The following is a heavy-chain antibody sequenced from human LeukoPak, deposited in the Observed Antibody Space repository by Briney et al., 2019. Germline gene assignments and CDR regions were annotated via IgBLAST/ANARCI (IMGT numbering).Heavy chain of an antibody. CDR3: ATDLAGLFDY. CDR2: NPDGTTT. J-gene: IGHJ4*02. Sequence: GGSLRLSCAASGFTFSSSWMHWVRQAPGEGLVWVSRNPDGTTTSYADSVKGRFTISRHNARNTLFLQMNSLRVDDTAVYYCATDLAGLFDYWGRGTLVSVSS. V-gene: IGHV3-74*01. CDR1: GFTFSSSW.